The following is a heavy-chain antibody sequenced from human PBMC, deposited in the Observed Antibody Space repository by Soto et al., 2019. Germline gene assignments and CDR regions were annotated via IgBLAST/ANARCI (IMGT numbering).Heavy chain of an antibody. J-gene: IGHJ4*02. CDR3: AKTSISGVVRRGGFDY. D-gene: IGHD3-3*01. CDR2: ISGSGGST. Sequence: PGGSLRLSCAASGFTFSTYAMSWVRQAPGRGLEWVSAISGSGGSTYYADSVKGHLTISRDNSKNMLYLQMNSLGAEDTAVYYCAKTSISGVVRRGGFDYWGQGTLVTVSS. V-gene: IGHV3-23*01. CDR1: GFTFSTYA.